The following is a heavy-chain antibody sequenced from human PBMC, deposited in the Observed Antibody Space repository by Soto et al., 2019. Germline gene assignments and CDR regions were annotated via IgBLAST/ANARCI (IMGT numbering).Heavy chain of an antibody. CDR2: IYWDDDK. J-gene: IGHJ4*02. Sequence: KESGPTLVKPTQTLTLTCTFSGFSLSTSGVGVGWIRQPPGQALEWLALIYWDDDKRYSPSLKSRLTITKDTSKNQVVLTMTNMDPVDTATYYGAHRHIAARTPVYWGQGTLVTVSS. V-gene: IGHV2-5*02. D-gene: IGHD6-6*01. CDR1: GFSLSTSGVG. CDR3: AHRHIAARTPVY.